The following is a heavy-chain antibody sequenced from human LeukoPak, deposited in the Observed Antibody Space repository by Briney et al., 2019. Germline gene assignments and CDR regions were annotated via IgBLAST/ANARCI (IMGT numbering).Heavy chain of an antibody. CDR2: INPNSGGT. CDR3: ARVAQPYYYDSSGYYFDY. D-gene: IGHD3-22*01. Sequence: ASVKVSCKASGYTFTGYYMHWVRQAPGQGLEWMGWINPNSGGTNYAQKFQGRVTMTGDTSISTAYMELSRLRSDDTAVYYCARVAQPYYYDSSGYYFDYWGQGTLVTVSS. J-gene: IGHJ4*02. V-gene: IGHV1-2*02. CDR1: GYTFTGYY.